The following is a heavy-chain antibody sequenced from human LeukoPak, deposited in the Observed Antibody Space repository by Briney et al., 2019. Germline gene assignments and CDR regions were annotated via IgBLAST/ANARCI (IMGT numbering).Heavy chain of an antibody. CDR2: MHYSGGT. J-gene: IGHJ4*02. D-gene: IGHD3-22*01. CDR3: ARDTYEYSSGYIDYFGS. V-gene: IGHV4-59*11. CDR1: GGSISSHY. Sequence: SETLSLTCTVSGGSISSHYWSWLRQPPGKGLEWIGYMHYSGGTNSNPSLRSRVTMSVDTSKSHFSLRLTSVTAADTAVYYCARDTYEYSSGYIDYFGSWGPGTLVTVSS.